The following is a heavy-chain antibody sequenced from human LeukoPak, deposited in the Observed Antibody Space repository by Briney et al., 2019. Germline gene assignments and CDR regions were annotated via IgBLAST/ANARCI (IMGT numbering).Heavy chain of an antibody. V-gene: IGHV4-39*07. D-gene: IGHD3-16*01. CDR2: IYYSGSP. Sequence: SEILSLTCTASGGSISSSSYYWGWIRQPPGKGLEWIGSIYYSGSPYYNPPLKSRVTISVDTSKNQFSLKLSYVTAADTAVYYCARDNSVEVSTMIIFDYWGQGTLVSVSS. J-gene: IGHJ4*02. CDR1: GGSISSSSYY. CDR3: ARDNSVEVSTMIIFDY.